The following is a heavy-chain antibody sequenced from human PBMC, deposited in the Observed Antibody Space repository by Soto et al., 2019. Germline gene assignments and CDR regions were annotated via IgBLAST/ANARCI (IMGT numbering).Heavy chain of an antibody. J-gene: IGHJ4*02. Sequence: QVQLVQSGAEVRKPGSSVKVSCKASGGTFTTYDISWVRQAPGQGLEWMGGIIPLFDATKYAQKFQGRVTITADESTGTAYMELSSLRSEDTAMYYCARDRSSSWYNGTFDFDSWGQGTLVTVSS. CDR2: IIPLFDAT. D-gene: IGHD6-19*01. CDR3: ARDRSSSWYNGTFDFDS. CDR1: GGTFTTYD. V-gene: IGHV1-69*01.